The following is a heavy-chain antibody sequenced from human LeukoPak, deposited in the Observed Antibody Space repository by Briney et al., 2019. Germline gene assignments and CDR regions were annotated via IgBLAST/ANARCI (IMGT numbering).Heavy chain of an antibody. D-gene: IGHD3-16*01. J-gene: IGHJ4*02. CDR1: GFTFSSYA. V-gene: IGHV3-23*01. CDR3: AEAMGISAQSPFDY. Sequence: GGSLRLSCAASGFTFSSYAMNWVRQAPGKGLAWVSGINNSGGSTYYADSVKGRFTISRDNSKNTLYLQMNSLRAEDTAVYYCAEAMGISAQSPFDYWGQGTLVTVSS. CDR2: INNSGGST.